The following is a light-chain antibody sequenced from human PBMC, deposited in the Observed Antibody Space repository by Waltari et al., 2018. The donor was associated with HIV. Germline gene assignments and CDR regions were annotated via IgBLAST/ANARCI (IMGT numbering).Light chain of an antibody. CDR2: SAS. Sequence: EVVLTQSPATLSLSPGERATLSCRASQSVSVNLAGYQQRPGQAPRLLIYSASTRATGIPASCSGSGSVTAYTLAISSRESEDVVVYYCQQSHNWPPLTVGGGTQVESK. CDR3: QQSHNWPPLT. V-gene: IGKV3-15*01. J-gene: IGKJ4*01. CDR1: QSVSVN.